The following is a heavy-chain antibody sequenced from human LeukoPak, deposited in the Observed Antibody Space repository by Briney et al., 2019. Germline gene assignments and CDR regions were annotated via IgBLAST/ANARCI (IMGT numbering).Heavy chain of an antibody. J-gene: IGHJ4*02. CDR3: ARDPFGDFWGGYRSSDFDY. V-gene: IGHV3-7*01. CDR1: GFTFSSYW. Sequence: GGSLRLSCAASGFTFSSYWMSWVRQAPGKGLEWVANIKQDGSEKYYVDSVKGRFTISRDNAKNSLYLQMNSLRAEDTAVYYCARDPFGDFWGGYRSSDFDYWGQGTLVTVSS. CDR2: IKQDGSEK. D-gene: IGHD3-3*01.